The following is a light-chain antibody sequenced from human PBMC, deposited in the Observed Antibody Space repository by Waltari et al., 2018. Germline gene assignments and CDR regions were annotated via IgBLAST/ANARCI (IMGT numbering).Light chain of an antibody. J-gene: IGKJ1*01. CDR2: DAS. Sequence: EIVLTHSPASLSLSPGARATLSCRAIQSVGRTLAWYQQRPGQAPRLLTYDASSRATGIPDRFSGSWSGTDFSLTISRLEPEDFAVYYCQKYGTRPATFGQGTKVEVK. V-gene: IGKV3-20*01. CDR3: QKYGTRPAT. CDR1: QSVGRT.